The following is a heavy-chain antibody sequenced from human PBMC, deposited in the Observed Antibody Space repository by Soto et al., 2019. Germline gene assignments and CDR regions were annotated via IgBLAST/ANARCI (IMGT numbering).Heavy chain of an antibody. Sequence: EVQLVESGGGLVQPGGSLRLSCAASGFTVSSNYMSWVRQAPGKGLEWVSVIYSGGSTYYADSVKGRFTISRDNSKNTLYLQMNSLRAEDTAVYYCASQWALLQGSLAFDIWGQGTMVTVSS. J-gene: IGHJ3*02. V-gene: IGHV3-66*04. CDR1: GFTVSSNY. CDR2: IYSGGST. CDR3: ASQWALLQGSLAFDI. D-gene: IGHD1-26*01.